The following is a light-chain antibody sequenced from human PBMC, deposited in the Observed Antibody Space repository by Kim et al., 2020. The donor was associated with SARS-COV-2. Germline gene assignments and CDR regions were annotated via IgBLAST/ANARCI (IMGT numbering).Light chain of an antibody. Sequence: VSPGQTASLTGSGDKLGDKYACWYQQKPGQSPVLVIYQDSKRPSGIPERFSGSNSGNTATLTISGTQAMDEADYYCQAWDSSTAVFGGGTQLTVL. J-gene: IGLJ3*02. CDR2: QDS. V-gene: IGLV3-1*01. CDR3: QAWDSSTAV. CDR1: KLGDKY.